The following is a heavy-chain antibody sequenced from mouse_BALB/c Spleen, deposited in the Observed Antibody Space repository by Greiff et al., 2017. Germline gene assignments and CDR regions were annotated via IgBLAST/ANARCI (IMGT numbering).Heavy chain of an antibody. V-gene: IGHV5-6-3*01. CDR2: INSNGGST. CDR1: GFTFSSYG. Sequence: EVQRVESGGGLVQPGGSLKLSCAASGFTFSSYGMSWVRQTPDKRLELVTTINSNGGSTYYPDSVKGRFTISRDNAKNTLYLQMSSLKSEDTAMYYCARENGNYAMDYWGQGTSVTVSS. CDR3: ARENGNYAMDY. J-gene: IGHJ4*01. D-gene: IGHD2-1*01.